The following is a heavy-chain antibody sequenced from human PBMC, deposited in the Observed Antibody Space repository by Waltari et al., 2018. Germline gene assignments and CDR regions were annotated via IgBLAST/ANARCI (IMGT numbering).Heavy chain of an antibody. J-gene: IGHJ4*02. CDR3: ARGRGAAAGTTYYFDY. CDR1: GGSFSGYY. CDR2: INHSEIT. V-gene: IGHV4-34*01. Sequence: QVQLQQWGAGLLKPSETLSLTCDVYGGSFSGYYWCWFCKPAGKGLEWIGEINHSEITNYNPSLKSRVTISVDTSKNQFSLKLSSVTAADTAVYYCARGRGAAAGTTYYFDYWGQGTLVTVSS. D-gene: IGHD6-13*01.